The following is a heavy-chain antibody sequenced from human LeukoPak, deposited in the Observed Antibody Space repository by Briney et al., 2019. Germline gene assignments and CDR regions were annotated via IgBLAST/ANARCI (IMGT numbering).Heavy chain of an antibody. CDR2: ISAYNGNT. Sequence: ASVKVSCKASGYTFTSYAISWVRQAPGQGLEWMGWISAYNGNTNYAQKVQGRVTMTTDTSTSTAYMELRSLRSDDTAVYYCARDVGSIAVAGRGVDYWGQGTLVTVSS. CDR1: GYTFTSYA. J-gene: IGHJ4*02. D-gene: IGHD6-19*01. CDR3: ARDVGSIAVAGRGVDY. V-gene: IGHV1-18*01.